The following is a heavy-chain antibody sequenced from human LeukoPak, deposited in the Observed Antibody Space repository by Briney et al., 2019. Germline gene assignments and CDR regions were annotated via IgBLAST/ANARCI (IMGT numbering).Heavy chain of an antibody. Sequence: ASLRVSCKASGYTFTDYYIHWVRQAPRQRLEWMGWINAHSGGTNYAQKLQGRVTMTRDTYSSTVYMQLNRLTSDDTAVYYCARGPAAALYYYYYMDVWAKGTTVSISS. CDR1: GYTFTDYY. V-gene: IGHV1-2*02. CDR2: INAHSGGT. CDR3: ARGPAAALYYYYYMDV. J-gene: IGHJ6*03. D-gene: IGHD6-25*01.